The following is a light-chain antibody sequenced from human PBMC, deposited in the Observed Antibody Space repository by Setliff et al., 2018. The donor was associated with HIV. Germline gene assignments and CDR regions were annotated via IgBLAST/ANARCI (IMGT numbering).Light chain of an antibody. Sequence: QSVLTQPPSASGSPGQRVTIYCSGSSSNIGSNYVYWYQQLPGTAPKLLIYRNNQRPSGVPDRFSGSKSGTSASLAISGLRSEDEADYYCAAWDDSLSGPEFGGGTKGTVL. CDR1: SSNIGSNY. CDR2: RNN. V-gene: IGLV1-47*01. CDR3: AAWDDSLSGPE. J-gene: IGLJ3*02.